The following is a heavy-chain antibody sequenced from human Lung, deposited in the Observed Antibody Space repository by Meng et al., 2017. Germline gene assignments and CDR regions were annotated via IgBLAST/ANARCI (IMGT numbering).Heavy chain of an antibody. V-gene: IGHV3-74*01. CDR1: GFTFSTYW. CDR3: GRSDGYIRD. CDR2: INTDGSSI. D-gene: IGHD5-24*01. J-gene: IGHJ4*02. Sequence: EVQLVESGGGLVQPGGSLRLSCAASGFTFSTYWMHWARQAPGKGLVWVSHINTDGSSINYADSVKGRFTISRDNAKNTMYLQMNSLRAEDTAVYYCGRSDGYIRDWGQGTLVTVSS.